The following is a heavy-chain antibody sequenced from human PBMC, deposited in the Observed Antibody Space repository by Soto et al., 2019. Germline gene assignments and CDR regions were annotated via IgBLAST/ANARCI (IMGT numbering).Heavy chain of an antibody. CDR1: GFTFSIYA. CDR2: INDDGDRT. CDR3: AREEWTDRRPYLYSGMDV. V-gene: IGHV3-23*01. J-gene: IGHJ6*02. Sequence: EVQLLESGGGLVQPGGSLKLSCAVSGFTFSIYAMCWVRQAPGRGLEWVAGINDDGDRTYYTDSVRGRFTISRDNSKNTLYLQMNSLRAEDTALYYCAREEWTDRRPYLYSGMDVWGQGTTVTVSS. D-gene: IGHD3-3*01.